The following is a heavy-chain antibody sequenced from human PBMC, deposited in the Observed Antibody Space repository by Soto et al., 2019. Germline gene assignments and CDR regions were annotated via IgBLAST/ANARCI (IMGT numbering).Heavy chain of an antibody. Sequence: SETLSLTCAVSGASMTTGGFSWTWVRQPPGGGLEWIGHVYHRASTQYNPSLKGRVSISVDTSRSLFSLRLTSLTAADTAVYFCTGGSAAPLSLFYFDYWGQGTLVTVSS. D-gene: IGHD3-16*01. CDR2: VYHRAST. J-gene: IGHJ4*02. CDR3: TGGSAAPLSLFYFDY. V-gene: IGHV4-30-2*01. CDR1: GASMTTGGFS.